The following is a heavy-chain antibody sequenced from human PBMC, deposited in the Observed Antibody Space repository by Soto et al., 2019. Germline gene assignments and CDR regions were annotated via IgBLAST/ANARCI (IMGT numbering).Heavy chain of an antibody. V-gene: IGHV1-8*01. CDR1: GYTFTSYD. D-gene: IGHD7-27*01. CDR2: MNPNSGNT. CDR3: ARKTDWGDYYYYYYMDV. J-gene: IGHJ6*03. Sequence: ASVKVSCKASGYTFTSYDINWVRQATGQGLEWMGWMNPNSGNTGYAQKFQGRVTMTSNTSISTAYMELSSLRSEDTAVYYCARKTDWGDYYYYYYMDVWGKGTTVTVSS.